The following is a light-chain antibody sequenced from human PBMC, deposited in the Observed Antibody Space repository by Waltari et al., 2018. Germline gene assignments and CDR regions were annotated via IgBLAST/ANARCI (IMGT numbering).Light chain of an antibody. CDR3: QHYVRLPAT. Sequence: EIVLTQSPGILSLSPGERATISCRASQSVSRTLALYQQKPGQAPRLLIYGASTRATGIPDRFSGGGSGTDFSLTISRLEPEDFAVYYCQHYVRLPATFGQGTKVEIK. CDR2: GAS. CDR1: QSVSRT. J-gene: IGKJ1*01. V-gene: IGKV3-20*01.